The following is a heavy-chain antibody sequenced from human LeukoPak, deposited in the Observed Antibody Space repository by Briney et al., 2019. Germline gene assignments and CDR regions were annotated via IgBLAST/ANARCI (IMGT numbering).Heavy chain of an antibody. CDR1: GLVFSSYT. CDR2: STPATDST. J-gene: IGHJ4*02. CDR3: ARAVRGFIDY. V-gene: IGHV3-21*01. D-gene: IGHD2-15*01. Sequence: PGGSLRLTCAASGLVFSSYTMGWVRHAPGKGLEWVSSSTPATDSTNYADSVQGRFTISRDDAKNSLYLQMNSLRAEDTAVYYCARAVRGFIDYWGQGTLVTVSS.